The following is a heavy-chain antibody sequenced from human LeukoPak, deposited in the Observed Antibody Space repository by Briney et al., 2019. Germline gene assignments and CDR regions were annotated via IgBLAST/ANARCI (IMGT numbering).Heavy chain of an antibody. CDR3: ARLYCSGGSCLRLFDY. CDR2: ISVYNGNT. J-gene: IGHJ4*02. CDR1: GYTFTSYG. Sequence: ASVKVSCKASGYTFTSYGISWVRQAPGQGLEWMGWISVYNGNTDYAQKFQGRVTMTTDTSTSTAFMGLRSLRSDDTALYYCARLYCSGGSCLRLFDYWGQGTLVTVSS. D-gene: IGHD2-15*01. V-gene: IGHV1-18*01.